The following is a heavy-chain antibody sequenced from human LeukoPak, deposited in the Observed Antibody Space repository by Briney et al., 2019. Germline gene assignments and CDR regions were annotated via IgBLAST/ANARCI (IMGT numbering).Heavy chain of an antibody. CDR2: IYSSGNT. Sequence: GGSLRLSCAASGLTVSNNYMSWVRQAPRKGLEWVSVIYSSGNTYYADSVTGRSTIPIHNYMHTLNLQINSLRAEHPAMYYCVGRLDMFRGVPGHYWGQGTLVTVSS. V-gene: IGHV3-53*01. CDR1: GLTVSNNY. J-gene: IGHJ4*02. D-gene: IGHD3-10*01. CDR3: VGRLDMFRGVPGHY.